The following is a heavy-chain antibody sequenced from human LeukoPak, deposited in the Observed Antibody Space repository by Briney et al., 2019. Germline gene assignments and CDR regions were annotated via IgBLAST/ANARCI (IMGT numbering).Heavy chain of an antibody. J-gene: IGHJ4*02. D-gene: IGHD6-13*01. Sequence: GGSLRLSCAASGSTFSIYWMHWVRQAPGKGLVWVSRINSDGSSTSYADSVKGRFAISRDNAKNTLYLQMNSLRAEDTAVYYCARQEQSFRISSYFDYWGQGTLVTVSS. CDR3: ARQEQSFRISSYFDY. CDR1: GSTFSIYW. CDR2: INSDGSST. V-gene: IGHV3-74*01.